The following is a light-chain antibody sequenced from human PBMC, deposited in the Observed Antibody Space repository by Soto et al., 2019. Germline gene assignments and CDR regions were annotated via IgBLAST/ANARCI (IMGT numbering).Light chain of an antibody. CDR2: EVS. V-gene: IGLV2-8*01. Sequence: QDVLTQPPSASGSPGQSVTISRAGTSSDVGGYNYVSWYQQYPGKVPKLMIYEVSERPSGVPDRFSGSKSGNTAFLTVSGLQAEDEADYYCLSYADTAYVFGTGTEFTVL. J-gene: IGLJ1*01. CDR3: LSYADTAYV. CDR1: SSDVGGYNY.